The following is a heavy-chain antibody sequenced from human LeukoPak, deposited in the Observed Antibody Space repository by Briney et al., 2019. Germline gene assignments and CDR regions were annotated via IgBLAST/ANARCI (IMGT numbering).Heavy chain of an antibody. J-gene: IGHJ3*02. V-gene: IGHV4-30-4*01. CDR3: ARDQDCSGGSCYSRAFDI. CDR1: GGSISSGDYY. Sequence: SETLSLTCTVSGGSISSGDYYWSWIRQPPGKGLEWIGYIYYSGSTYYNPSLKSRVTISVDTSKNQFSLKLSSVTAADTAVYYCARDQDCSGGSCYSRAFDIWGQGTMVTVSS. CDR2: IYYSGST. D-gene: IGHD2-15*01.